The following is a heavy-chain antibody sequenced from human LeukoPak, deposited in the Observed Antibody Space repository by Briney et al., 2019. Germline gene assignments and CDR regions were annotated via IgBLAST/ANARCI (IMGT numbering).Heavy chain of an antibody. V-gene: IGHV3-21*01. D-gene: IGHD4-11*01. J-gene: IGHJ6*03. CDR1: GFTFSTYS. CDR3: ARVISATVKQRGYYMDV. Sequence: GGSLRLSCAASGFTFSTYSMNWVRQAPGKGLEWVSVINIYYSDSVRGRFPISRDNAKNSLYLQMNSLRAEDTAVYYCARVISATVKQRGYYMDVWGKGTTVTVSS. CDR2: INI.